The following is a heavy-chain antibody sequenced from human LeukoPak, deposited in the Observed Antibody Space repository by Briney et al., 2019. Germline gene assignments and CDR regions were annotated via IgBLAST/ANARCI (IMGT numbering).Heavy chain of an antibody. V-gene: IGHV3-7*01. D-gene: IGHD6-6*01. Sequence: GGSLRLSCAASGFSFNSDWMDWVRQAPGKGLEWVANIKHDESEKNYLDSVKGRFTISRDNAQNSLYLQMNGLRVEDTAVYYCVKGLDYSSSQMDSWGQGTLVTVSS. CDR1: GFSFNSDW. J-gene: IGHJ4*02. CDR2: IKHDESEK. CDR3: VKGLDYSSSQMDS.